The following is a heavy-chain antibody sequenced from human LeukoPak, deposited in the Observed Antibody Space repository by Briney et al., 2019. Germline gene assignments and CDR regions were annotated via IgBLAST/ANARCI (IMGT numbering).Heavy chain of an antibody. CDR3: ARFSGRLDAFDI. CDR2: IYSGGTT. CDR1: GFIVSNNY. V-gene: IGHV3-53*01. Sequence: GGSLRLSCAASGFIVSNNYMSWVRQAPGKGLEWVSVIYSGGTTYYVGSVKGRFTISRENAKNSLYLQMNSLRAGDTAVYYCARFSGRLDAFDIWGQGTMVTVSS. D-gene: IGHD6-25*01. J-gene: IGHJ3*02.